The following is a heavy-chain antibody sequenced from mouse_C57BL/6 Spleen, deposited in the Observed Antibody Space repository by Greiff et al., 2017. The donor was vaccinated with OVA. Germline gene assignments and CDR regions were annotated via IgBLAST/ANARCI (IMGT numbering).Heavy chain of an antibody. V-gene: IGHV5-4*03. CDR1: GFTFSSYA. D-gene: IGHD2-4*01. CDR3: ARQDYGGVYYAMDY. CDR2: ISDGGSYT. J-gene: IGHJ4*01. Sequence: DVKLVESGGGLVKPGGSLKLSCAASGFTFSSYAMSWVRQTPEKRLEWVATISDGGSYTYYPDNVKGRFTISRDNAKNNLYLQMSHLKSEDTAMYYCARQDYGGVYYAMDYWGQGTSVTVSS.